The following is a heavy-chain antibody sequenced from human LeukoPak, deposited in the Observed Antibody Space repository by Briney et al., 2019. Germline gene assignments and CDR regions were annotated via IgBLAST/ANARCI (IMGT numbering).Heavy chain of an antibody. J-gene: IGHJ4*02. Sequence: PGGSLRLSCAASGFNFNIYSMNWVRQAPGKGLEWVSYITSSSSSTIYYADSVRGRFIISRDNAKKSVYLQLNNLRADDTAVYYCARSTEWYADYWGQGTLVTVSS. CDR1: GFNFNIYS. CDR2: ITSSSSSTI. V-gene: IGHV3-48*01. D-gene: IGHD3-3*01. CDR3: ARSTEWYADY.